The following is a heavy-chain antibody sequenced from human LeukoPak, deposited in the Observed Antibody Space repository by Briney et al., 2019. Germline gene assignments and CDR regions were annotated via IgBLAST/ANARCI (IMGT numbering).Heavy chain of an antibody. V-gene: IGHV1-69*06. Sequence: SVKVSCKASGGTFSSYAISWVRHAPGQGLEWMGGIIPIFGTANYAQKFQGRVTITADKSTSTAYMELSSLRSEDTAVYYCARALVAATSRFDYWGQGTLVTVSS. J-gene: IGHJ4*02. D-gene: IGHD2-15*01. CDR2: IIPIFGTA. CDR3: ARALVAATSRFDY. CDR1: GGTFSSYA.